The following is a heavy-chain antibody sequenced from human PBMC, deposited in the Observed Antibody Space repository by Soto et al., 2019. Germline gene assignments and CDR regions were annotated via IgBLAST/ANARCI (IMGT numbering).Heavy chain of an antibody. V-gene: IGHV5-10-1*01. CDR2: IDPSDSYT. J-gene: IGHJ4*02. CDR3: ARESNFRYCSGGSCYWLDY. Sequence: GESLKISCKGSGYSFTSYWISWVRQMPGKGLEWMGRIDPSDSYTNYSPSFQGHVTISADKSISTAYLQWSSLKASDTAMYYCARESNFRYCSGGSCYWLDYWGQGTLVTVSS. D-gene: IGHD2-15*01. CDR1: GYSFTSYW.